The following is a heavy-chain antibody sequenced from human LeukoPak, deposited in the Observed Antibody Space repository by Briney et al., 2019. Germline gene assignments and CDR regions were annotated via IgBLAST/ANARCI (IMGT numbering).Heavy chain of an antibody. Sequence: GGSLRLSCAASGFTFSSYSMNWVRQAPGKGLEWVSSISSSSSYIYYADSVKGRFTISRDNAKNSLYLQMNSLRAEDTAVYYCARVEDTVVVPFWGQGTMVTVSS. CDR3: ARVEDTVVVPF. CDR2: ISSSSSYI. J-gene: IGHJ3*01. D-gene: IGHD2-2*01. CDR1: GFTFSSYS. V-gene: IGHV3-21*01.